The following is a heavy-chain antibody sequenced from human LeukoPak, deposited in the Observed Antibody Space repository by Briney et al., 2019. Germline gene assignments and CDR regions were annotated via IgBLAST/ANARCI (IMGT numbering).Heavy chain of an antibody. D-gene: IGHD5-18*01. V-gene: IGHV3-30*02. Sequence: GGSLRLSCAASGFTFSSYGMHWVRQAPGKGLEWVAFIRYDGSNKYYADSVKGRFTISRDNSKNTLYLQMNSLRAEDTAVYYCAKDNSGYSYGYFDYWGQGTLVTVSP. CDR3: AKDNSGYSYGYFDY. CDR2: IRYDGSNK. J-gene: IGHJ4*02. CDR1: GFTFSSYG.